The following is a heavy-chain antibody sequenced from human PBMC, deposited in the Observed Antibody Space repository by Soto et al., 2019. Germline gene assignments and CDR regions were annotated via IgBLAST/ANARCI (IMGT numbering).Heavy chain of an antibody. Sequence: ASETLSLTCTVSGGSISSGSYYWGWVRQPPGKGLEWIGSIYFGGSAYYNPSLKSRVTISVDTSKNQFSLNLDSVTAADTAVYYCVRHLNAVLLDYWGQGTRVTVAS. V-gene: IGHV4-39*01. CDR3: VRHLNAVLLDY. CDR1: GGSISSGSYY. D-gene: IGHD6-19*01. J-gene: IGHJ4*02. CDR2: IYFGGSA.